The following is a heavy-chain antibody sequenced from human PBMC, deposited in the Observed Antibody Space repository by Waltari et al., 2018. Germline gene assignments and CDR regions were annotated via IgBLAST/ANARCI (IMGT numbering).Heavy chain of an antibody. J-gene: IGHJ5*02. CDR1: GGSISSYY. CDR2: IYTSGST. V-gene: IGHV4-4*07. CDR3: ARSGVNGDSSGWSETNWFDP. D-gene: IGHD6-19*01. Sequence: QVQLQESGPGLVKPSETLSLTCTVSGGSISSYYWSWIRQPAGKGLEWIGRIYTSGSTNYNPSLKSRVTMAVDTSKNQFSLKLSSVTAADTAVYYCARSGVNGDSSGWSETNWFDPWGQGTLVTVSS.